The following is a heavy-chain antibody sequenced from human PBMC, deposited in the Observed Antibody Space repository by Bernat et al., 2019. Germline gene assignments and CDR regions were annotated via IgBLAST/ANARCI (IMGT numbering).Heavy chain of an antibody. CDR1: GFTFSSYG. J-gene: IGHJ3*02. D-gene: IGHD2-15*01. CDR2: IWYDGSNK. CDR3: ARGEVVAVYDAFDI. V-gene: IGHV3-33*01. Sequence: QVQLVESGGGVVQPGRSLRLSCAASGFTFSSYGMHWVRQAPGKGLEWVAVIWYDGSNKYYADSVKGRFTISRDNSKNTLYLQMNSLRAEDTAVYYCARGEVVAVYDAFDIWGQGTMVTVSS.